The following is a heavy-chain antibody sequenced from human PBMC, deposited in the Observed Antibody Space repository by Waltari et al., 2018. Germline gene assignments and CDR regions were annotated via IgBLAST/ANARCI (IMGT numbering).Heavy chain of an antibody. J-gene: IGHJ6*02. CDR3: ARLSRHLDHTLDL. CDR2: INADGVPK. CDR1: GFTFRAYW. Sequence: EVQLMESGGRSVQIGGSLTLSCAASGFTFRAYWSHWVRQAPGKGLLWVAHINADGVPKSHADSGRGRFTISRDNAKQTLYLQMNSLRADDTAVYYCARLSRHLDHTLDLWGQGTTVTVSS. V-gene: IGHV3-74*01.